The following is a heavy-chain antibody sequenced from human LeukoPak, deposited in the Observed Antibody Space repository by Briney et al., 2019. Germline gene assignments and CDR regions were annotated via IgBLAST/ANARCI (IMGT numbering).Heavy chain of an antibody. CDR3: ARGLITIFGAYDY. CDR1: GFTFSDYY. Sequence: KPGGSLRLSCAASGFTFSDYYMSWIRQPPGKGLEWIGEINHSGSTNYNPSLKSRVTISVDTSKNQFSLKLSSVTAADTAVYYCARGLITIFGAYDYWGQGTLVTVSS. V-gene: IGHV4-34*01. D-gene: IGHD3-3*01. J-gene: IGHJ4*02. CDR2: INHSGST.